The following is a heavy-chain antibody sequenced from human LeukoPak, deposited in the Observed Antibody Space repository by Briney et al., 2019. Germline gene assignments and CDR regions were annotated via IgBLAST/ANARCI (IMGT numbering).Heavy chain of an antibody. CDR2: ISAHNGNT. J-gene: IGHJ6*03. D-gene: IGHD2-2*01. Sequence: ASVKVSCKASGYTFTSYGISWVRQAPGQGLEWMGWISAHNGNTNYAQKLQGRVTMTTDTSTSTAYMELRSLRSDDTAVYYCARVPRQSCSSTSCYGHYYYMDVWGKGTTVTVSS. V-gene: IGHV1-18*01. CDR3: ARVPRQSCSSTSCYGHYYYMDV. CDR1: GYTFTSYG.